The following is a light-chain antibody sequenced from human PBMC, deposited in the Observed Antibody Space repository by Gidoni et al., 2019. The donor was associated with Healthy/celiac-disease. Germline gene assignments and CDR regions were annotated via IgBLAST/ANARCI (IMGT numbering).Light chain of an antibody. J-gene: IGKJ4*01. V-gene: IGKV3-20*01. Sequence: EIVWPQSPGTLSLSPGERSPLSCRASQSVSSSYLAWYQQKPGQAPRLLIYGASSRATGIPDRFSGSGSGTDFTLTISRLEPEDFAVYYCQQYGSSPLTFGGGTKVEIK. CDR1: QSVSSSY. CDR2: GAS. CDR3: QQYGSSPLT.